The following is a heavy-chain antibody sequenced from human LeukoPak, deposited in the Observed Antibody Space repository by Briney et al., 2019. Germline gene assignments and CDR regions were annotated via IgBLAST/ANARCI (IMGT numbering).Heavy chain of an antibody. Sequence: GGSLRLSCAASGLTFSSYGMHWVRQAPGKGLEWVAVIWYDGSNKYYADSVKGRFTISRDNSKNTLYLQMNSLRAEDTAVYYCAREKVGATTYYYYGMDVWGQGTTVTVSS. D-gene: IGHD1-26*01. CDR2: IWYDGSNK. V-gene: IGHV3-33*01. CDR1: GLTFSSYG. J-gene: IGHJ6*02. CDR3: AREKVGATTYYYYGMDV.